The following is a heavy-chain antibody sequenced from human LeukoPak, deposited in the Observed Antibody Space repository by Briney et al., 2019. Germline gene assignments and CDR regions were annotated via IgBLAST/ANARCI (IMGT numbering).Heavy chain of an antibody. CDR1: GFTFSGSA. Sequence: GGSLRLSCAASGFTFSGSAMHWVRQASGKGLEWVGRIRSKANSYATAYAASVKGRFTISRDDSKNTLYLQMNSLRAEDTAVYYCAKTQWLDAFDIWGQGTMVTVSS. CDR3: AKTQWLDAFDI. V-gene: IGHV3-73*01. J-gene: IGHJ3*02. CDR2: IRSKANSYAT. D-gene: IGHD6-19*01.